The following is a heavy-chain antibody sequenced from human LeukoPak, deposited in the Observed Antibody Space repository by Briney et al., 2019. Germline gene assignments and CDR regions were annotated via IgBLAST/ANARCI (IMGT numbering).Heavy chain of an antibody. J-gene: IGHJ4*02. D-gene: IGHD4-11*01. CDR1: GFTFDDYA. Sequence: GRSLRLSCAASGFTFDDYAMHWVRQAPGKGLEWVSGISWNSGSIGYADSVKGRFTISRDNAKNSLYLQMNSLRAEDTALYYCAKDKYSNYGGPTFDYWGQGTLVTVSS. CDR2: ISWNSGSI. V-gene: IGHV3-9*01. CDR3: AKDKYSNYGGPTFDY.